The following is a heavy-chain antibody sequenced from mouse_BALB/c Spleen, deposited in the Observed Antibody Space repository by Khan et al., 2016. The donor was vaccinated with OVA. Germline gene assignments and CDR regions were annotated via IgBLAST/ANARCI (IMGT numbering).Heavy chain of an antibody. CDR3: AKNYRYDVYFDY. Sequence: VQLKQSGPELVKPGASVKMSCKASGYTFTSYVMHWLRQKPGQGLEWIGYIYPYNDDTKYNEKFNGKATLTSDKSSSTAYMELGSLTSEDSAVYYCAKNYRYDVYFDYWGQGTTLTVSS. V-gene: IGHV1S136*01. CDR1: GYTFTSYV. CDR2: IYPYNDDT. D-gene: IGHD2-14*01. J-gene: IGHJ2*01.